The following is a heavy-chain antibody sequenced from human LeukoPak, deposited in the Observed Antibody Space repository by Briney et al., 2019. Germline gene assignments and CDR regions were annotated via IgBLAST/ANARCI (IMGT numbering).Heavy chain of an antibody. CDR1: GFTFSSYA. Sequence: GRSLRLSCAASGFTFSSYAMSWVRQAPGKGLEWVSAISGSGGSTYYADSVKGRFTISRDNSKNTLYLQMNSLRAEDTAVYYCHTVRGRDCNFDYWGQGTLVTVSS. J-gene: IGHJ4*02. D-gene: IGHD2-21*02. V-gene: IGHV3-23*01. CDR2: ISGSGGST. CDR3: HTVRGRDCNFDY.